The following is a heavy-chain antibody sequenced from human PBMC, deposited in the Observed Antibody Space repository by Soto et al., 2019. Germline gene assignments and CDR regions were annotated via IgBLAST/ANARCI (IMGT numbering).Heavy chain of an antibody. D-gene: IGHD3-16*01. CDR1: GGTFSTFG. V-gene: IGHV1-69*13. Sequence: ASGKVACKASGGTFSTFGISWVRQAPGQGLEWMGGIIPFFGTAKYSQKFEDRITITADESTNTVYMDLRSLTSEDTAIYYCARTAPMDAGDKYYYDFWGQGALVTV. J-gene: IGHJ4*02. CDR3: ARTAPMDAGDKYYYDF. CDR2: IIPFFGTA.